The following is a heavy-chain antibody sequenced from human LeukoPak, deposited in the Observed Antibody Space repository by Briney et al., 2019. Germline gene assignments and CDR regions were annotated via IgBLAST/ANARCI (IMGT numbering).Heavy chain of an antibody. CDR3: SRGSGWLSVY. J-gene: IGHJ4*02. CDR2: ISGGTT. V-gene: IGHV3-49*03. D-gene: IGHD6-19*01. Sequence: PGRSLRLSCTASGFTFGDYLMSWFRQAPGKGLEWIGFISGGTTEYAASVKGRFTISRDDSTSNAYLQMNSLTTEDTAVYYCSRGSGWLSVYWGQGTLVTVSS. CDR1: GFTFGDYL.